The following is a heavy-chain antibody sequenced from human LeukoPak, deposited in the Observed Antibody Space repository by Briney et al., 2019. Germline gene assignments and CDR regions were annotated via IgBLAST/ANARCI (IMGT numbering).Heavy chain of an antibody. CDR1: GFAFDEHG. Sequence: GGSLRLSCTASGFAFDEHGMSWVRQVPGKGLEWVSGINWSGGSTGYADPLRGRFTISRDNAKNSLYLQMDSLRAEDTALYYCARAPITSPFYFDYWGQGTLVTISS. V-gene: IGHV3-20*04. CDR3: ARAPITSPFYFDY. D-gene: IGHD2-2*01. J-gene: IGHJ4*02. CDR2: INWSGGST.